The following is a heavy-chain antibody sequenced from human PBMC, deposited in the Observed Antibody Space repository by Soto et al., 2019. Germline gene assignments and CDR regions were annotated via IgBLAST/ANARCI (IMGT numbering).Heavy chain of an antibody. D-gene: IGHD6-13*01. CDR2: INAGNGNT. Sequence: QVQLVQSGAEVKKPGASVKVSCKASGYTFTSYAMHWVRQAPGQRLEWMGWINAGNGNTKYSQKFQGRVTITRDTSASTAYMELSSLRSEDTAVYYCARGLVAAAGVWEHWFDPWCQGTLVTVSS. J-gene: IGHJ5*02. CDR1: GYTFTSYA. CDR3: ARGLVAAAGVWEHWFDP. V-gene: IGHV1-3*01.